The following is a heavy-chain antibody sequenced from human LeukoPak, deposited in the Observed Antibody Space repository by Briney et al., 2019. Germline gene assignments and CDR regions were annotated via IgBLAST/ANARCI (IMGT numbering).Heavy chain of an antibody. Sequence: PSETLSLTCAVYGGSFSGYYWSWIRQPPGKGLEWIGEINHSGSTNYNPSLKSRVTISVDTSKNQFSLKLSSVTAADTAVYYCARMMVRSGYYCDSYLGDYWGQGTLVTVSS. J-gene: IGHJ4*02. V-gene: IGHV4-34*01. CDR2: INHSGST. D-gene: IGHD3-22*01. CDR1: GGSFSGYY. CDR3: ARMMVRSGYYCDSYLGDY.